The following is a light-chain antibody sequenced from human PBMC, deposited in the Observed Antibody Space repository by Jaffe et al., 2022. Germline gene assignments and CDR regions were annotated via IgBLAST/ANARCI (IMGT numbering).Light chain of an antibody. Sequence: EIVLTQSPGILSLSPGERGTLSCRASQSVSSSSLAWYQQKVGQAPRLLIYGASSRVTGIPDRFSGSESGTDFTLTISRVEPEDFAVYYCQQYGSSPQTFGQGTKVEIK. CDR2: GAS. CDR1: QSVSSSS. V-gene: IGKV3-20*01. J-gene: IGKJ1*01. CDR3: QQYGSSPQT.